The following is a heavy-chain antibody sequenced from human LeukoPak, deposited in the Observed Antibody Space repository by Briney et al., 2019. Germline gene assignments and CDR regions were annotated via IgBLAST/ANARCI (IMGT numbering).Heavy chain of an antibody. V-gene: IGHV3-7*03. J-gene: IGHJ4*02. D-gene: IGHD2/OR15-2a*01. Sequence: GGSLRLSCAASGFTFSNYWMSWVRQAPGKGLEWVANIKHDGIERNSVDSVKGRFTISRDNAKNSLYLQMNSLRAEDTASYYCAKDTYPPGYFDYWGQGTLVTVSS. CDR2: IKHDGIER. CDR1: GFTFSNYW. CDR3: AKDTYPPGYFDY.